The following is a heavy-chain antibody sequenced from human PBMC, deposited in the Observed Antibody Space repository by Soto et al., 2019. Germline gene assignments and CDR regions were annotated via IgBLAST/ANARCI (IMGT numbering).Heavy chain of an antibody. D-gene: IGHD3-22*01. V-gene: IGHV3-48*02. CDR2: ISSSSSTI. Sequence: EVQLVESGGGLVQPGGSLRLSCAASGFTFSSYSMNWVRQAPGKGLEWVSYISSSSSTIYYADSVKGRVTISRDNAKNSLYLQMNSLRDEDTAVYYCARDGYYYDSSGSDLYYYYGMDVWGQGTTVTVSS. CDR3: ARDGYYYDSSGSDLYYYYGMDV. CDR1: GFTFSSYS. J-gene: IGHJ6*02.